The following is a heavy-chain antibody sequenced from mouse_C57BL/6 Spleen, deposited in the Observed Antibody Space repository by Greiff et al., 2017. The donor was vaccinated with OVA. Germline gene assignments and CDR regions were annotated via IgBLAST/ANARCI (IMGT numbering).Heavy chain of an antibody. CDR2: IYPRSGNT. J-gene: IGHJ4*01. V-gene: IGHV1-81*01. Sequence: QVQLKQSGAELARPGASVKLSCKASGYTFTSYGISWVKQRTGQGLEWIGEIYPRSGNTYYNEKFKGKATLTADKSSSTAYMELRSLTSEDSAVYFGARTYYYVSSYDAMDDWGQGTSVTVSS. CDR3: ARTYYYVSSYDAMDD. D-gene: IGHD1-1*01. CDR1: GYTFTSYG.